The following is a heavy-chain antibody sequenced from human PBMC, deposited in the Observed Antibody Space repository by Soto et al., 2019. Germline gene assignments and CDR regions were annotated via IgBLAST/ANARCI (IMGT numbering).Heavy chain of an antibody. D-gene: IGHD3-22*01. V-gene: IGHV1-46*03. J-gene: IGHJ4*02. CDR2: INPSGGST. CDR3: ARPPHYYDSSGYYQTLSY. CDR1: GYTFTSYY. Sequence: ASVKVSCKASGYTFTSYYMHWVRQAPGQGLEWMGIINPSGGSTSYAQKFQGRVTMTRDTSTSTVYMELSSLRSEDTAVYYCARPPHYYDSSGYYQTLSYWGQGTLVTVSS.